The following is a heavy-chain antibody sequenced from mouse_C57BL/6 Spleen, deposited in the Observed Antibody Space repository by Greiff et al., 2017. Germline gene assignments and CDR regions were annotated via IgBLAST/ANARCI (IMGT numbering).Heavy chain of an antibody. CDR3: AREGVDYDGTYYFDY. CDR1: GYTFTSYW. J-gene: IGHJ2*01. Sequence: QVQLQQPGAELVRPGTSVKLSCKASGYTFTSYWMPWVKQRPGQGLEWIGVIDPSDSYTNYNQKFKGKATLTVDTSSSTAYMQLSSLTSEDSAVYYCAREGVDYDGTYYFDYWGQGTTLTVSS. CDR2: IDPSDSYT. V-gene: IGHV1-59*01. D-gene: IGHD2-4*01.